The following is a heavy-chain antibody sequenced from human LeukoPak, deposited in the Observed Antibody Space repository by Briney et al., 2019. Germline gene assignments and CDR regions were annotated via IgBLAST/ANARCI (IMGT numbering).Heavy chain of an antibody. CDR2: IYHSGST. V-gene: IGHV4-30-2*01. Sequence: SQTLSLTCTVSGGSISSGGYYWSWIRQPPGKGLEWIGYIYHSGSTYYNPSLKSRVTISVDRSKNQFSLKLSSVTAADTAVYYCAREPYSSGWDDYWGQGTLVTVSS. D-gene: IGHD6-19*01. CDR1: GGSISSGGYY. CDR3: AREPYSSGWDDY. J-gene: IGHJ4*02.